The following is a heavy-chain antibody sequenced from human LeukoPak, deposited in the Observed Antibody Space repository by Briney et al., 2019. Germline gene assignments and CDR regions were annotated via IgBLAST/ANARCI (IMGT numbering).Heavy chain of an antibody. Sequence: GGSLRLSCEASGFTFNGHWMNWVRQAPGKGLEWVSSISGSGGRTYYADSVKGRFTISRDNSKNTLYLQMNSLRAEDTAVYYCANPPTVTSFDHWGQGTLVTVSS. CDR2: ISGSGGRT. CDR1: GFTFNGHW. V-gene: IGHV3-23*01. CDR3: ANPPTVTSFDH. J-gene: IGHJ4*02. D-gene: IGHD4-11*01.